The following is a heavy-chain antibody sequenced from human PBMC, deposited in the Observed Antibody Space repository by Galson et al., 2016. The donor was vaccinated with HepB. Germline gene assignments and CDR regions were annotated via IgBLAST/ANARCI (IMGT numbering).Heavy chain of an antibody. CDR2: IGRSGSPI. V-gene: IGHV3-48*03. D-gene: IGHD6-19*01. CDR1: GLTFSSYE. CDR3: TNSEFRSGWFLDH. Sequence: SLRLSCAASGLTFSSYEMSWVRQGPGKGLEWVSYIGRSGSPIYYADSVQGRFTISRDNAKNSLYLQMNSLRAEDTAVYYCTNSEFRSGWFLDHWGQGTQVTVSS. J-gene: IGHJ4*02.